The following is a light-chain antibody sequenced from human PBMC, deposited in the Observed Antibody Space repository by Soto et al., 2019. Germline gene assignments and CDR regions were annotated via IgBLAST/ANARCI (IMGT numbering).Light chain of an antibody. V-gene: IGLV1-40*01. Sequence: HSALTQPPSVSGAPGQRVTISCTGRSSNTGADYDVHWYQHLPGSAPKLLIYDNNIRPSGVPDRFSGSKSGTSASLAITGLQAEDGGDYYCQSYDSSLSNLVVFGGGTKLTVL. CDR2: DNN. CDR3: QSYDSSLSNLVV. J-gene: IGLJ2*01. CDR1: SSNTGADYD.